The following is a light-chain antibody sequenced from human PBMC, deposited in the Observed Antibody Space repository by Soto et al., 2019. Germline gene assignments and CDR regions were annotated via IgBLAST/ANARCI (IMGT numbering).Light chain of an antibody. CDR1: SSNIGAGYE. CDR3: QSYDSSLSGVV. J-gene: IGLJ2*01. CDR2: ANS. Sequence: QSVLTQPPSVSGAPGQRVTISCTGSSSNIGAGYEVHWYQQLPGTAPKLLIYANSNRPSGVPDRFSGSKSGTSASLAITGLQAEDDADYYCQSYDSSLSGVVFGGGTKLTVL. V-gene: IGLV1-40*01.